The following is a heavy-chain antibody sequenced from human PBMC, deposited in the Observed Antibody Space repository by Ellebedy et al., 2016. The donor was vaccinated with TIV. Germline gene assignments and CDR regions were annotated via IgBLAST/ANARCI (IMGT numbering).Heavy chain of an antibody. CDR2: IYYSGST. CDR3: ARANGGTHLYFNL. Sequence: LRLSCKVSGGSIKSGGYYWSWIRQHPGKGLEWIGYIYYSGSTYYNPSLKSRITISVDTSKNQFSLKLSSVTAADTAVYYCARANGGTHLYFNLWGRGTLVTVSS. V-gene: IGHV4-31*03. J-gene: IGHJ2*01. D-gene: IGHD2-8*01. CDR1: GGSIKSGGYY.